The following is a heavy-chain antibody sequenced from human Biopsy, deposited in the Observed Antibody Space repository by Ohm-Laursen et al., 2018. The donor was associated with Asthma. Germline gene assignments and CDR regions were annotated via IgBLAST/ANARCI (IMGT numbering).Heavy chain of an antibody. Sequence: PGTLSLTCTVSGGSIISSSWWSWVRQTPGKGLEWIGESNQGGSPTFNPSLKSRVTISRDTSKNQLSLKLGSVTAADTAVYYCASGPEWYGLDVWGQGTTVTVSS. CDR3: ASGPEWYGLDV. CDR2: SNQGGSP. CDR1: GGSIISSSW. V-gene: IGHV4-4*03. J-gene: IGHJ6*02. D-gene: IGHD3-3*01.